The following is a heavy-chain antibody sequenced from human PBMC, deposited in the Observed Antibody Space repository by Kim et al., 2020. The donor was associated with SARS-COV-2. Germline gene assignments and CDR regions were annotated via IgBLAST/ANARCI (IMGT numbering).Heavy chain of an antibody. D-gene: IGHD1-26*01. CDR1: GFTFNTYG. Sequence: GGSLRLSCAVSGFTFNTYGMHWVRQAPGKGLEWVAVISYDGSHKYYADSVKGRFTISRDNSKNTLYLQMNSLRIEDTAVYYCAKSFSGSYFGYDYWGQGTLVTVS. J-gene: IGHJ4*02. CDR2: ISYDGSHK. V-gene: IGHV3-30*18. CDR3: AKSFSGSYFGYDY.